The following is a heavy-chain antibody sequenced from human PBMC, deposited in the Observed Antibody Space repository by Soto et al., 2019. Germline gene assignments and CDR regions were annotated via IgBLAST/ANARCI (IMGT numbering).Heavy chain of an antibody. Sequence: SETLSLTCTVSGGSISSGDYYWSWIRQPPGKGLEWIGYIYNSGSTYYNSSLKSRVIILIDTSKNQFSLKLSSVTAADTAVYYCARASGSSGEIASWGQGTLVTVDS. CDR1: GGSISSGDYY. CDR2: IYNSGST. CDR3: ARASGSSGEIAS. V-gene: IGHV4-30-4*01. J-gene: IGHJ4*02. D-gene: IGHD6-6*01.